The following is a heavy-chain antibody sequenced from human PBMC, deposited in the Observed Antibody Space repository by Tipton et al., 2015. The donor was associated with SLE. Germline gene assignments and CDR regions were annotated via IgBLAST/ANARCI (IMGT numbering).Heavy chain of an antibody. CDR3: ARLGGAYDAFDI. J-gene: IGHJ3*02. CDR1: GYSIRSGFY. CDR2: IYHTGTT. D-gene: IGHD3-16*01. Sequence: LRLSCNVSGYSIRSGFYWGWIRQSPGKGLEWIGNIYHTGTTYYNPSLRSRVTISVDTSKNQFSLNLNSVTAADTAVYYCARLGGAYDAFDIWGQGTLVTVSS. V-gene: IGHV4-38-2*02.